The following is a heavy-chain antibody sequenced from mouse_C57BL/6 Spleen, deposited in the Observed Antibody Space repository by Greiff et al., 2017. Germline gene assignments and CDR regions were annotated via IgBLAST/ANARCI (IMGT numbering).Heavy chain of an antibody. CDR2: IDPSDSYT. D-gene: IGHD1-1*01. Sequence: VQLQQPGAELVMPGASVKLSCKASGYTFTSYWMHWVKQRPGQGLEWIGEIDPSDSYTNYNQKFKGKSTLTVDKSSSTAYMQLSSLTYEDSAVYYCARRGFYYGSSFYYFDYWGQGTTLTVSS. V-gene: IGHV1-69*01. CDR1: GYTFTSYW. J-gene: IGHJ2*01. CDR3: ARRGFYYGSSFYYFDY.